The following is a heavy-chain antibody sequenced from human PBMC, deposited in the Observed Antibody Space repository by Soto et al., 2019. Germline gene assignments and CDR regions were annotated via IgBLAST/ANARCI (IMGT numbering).Heavy chain of an antibody. V-gene: IGHV4-4*07. CDR3: DRDLPPYGGSRSTPNGAFED. J-gene: IGHJ4*02. Sequence: SETLSLTCSVSGGSFTGDDWSWIRQPAGKGLQWIGRVFGNGAGTPIYNSLLKSRARMSADPSKRQFSLTLTSVTAADTAVYYCDRDLPPYGGSRSTPNGAFEDWGQGIMVTVCS. CDR2: VFGNGAGTP. CDR1: GGSFTGDD. D-gene: IGHD2-15*01.